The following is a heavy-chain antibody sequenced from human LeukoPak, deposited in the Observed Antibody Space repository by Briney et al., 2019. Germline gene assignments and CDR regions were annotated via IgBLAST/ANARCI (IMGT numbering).Heavy chain of an antibody. CDR1: GFTFSSHW. CDR3: ARGYYDSNDSNRSNWFEP. Sequence: QPGGSLRLSCAASGFTFSSHWMHWVRQAPGKGLEWVSRLNTDGSSTVYADSVKGRFTISRDNAKNTLYLQMNNLRAEDTAVYYCARGYYDSNDSNRSNWFEPWGQGTLVTVSS. CDR2: LNTDGSST. J-gene: IGHJ5*02. V-gene: IGHV3-74*01. D-gene: IGHD3-22*01.